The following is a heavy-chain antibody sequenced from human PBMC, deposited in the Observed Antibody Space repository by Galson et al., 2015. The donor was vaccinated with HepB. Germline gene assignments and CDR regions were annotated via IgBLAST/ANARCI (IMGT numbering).Heavy chain of an antibody. D-gene: IGHD2-2*01. J-gene: IGHJ3*02. V-gene: IGHV5-51*01. CDR1: GYTFTSYW. Sequence: SGAEVKEPGESLKISCKGFGYTFTSYWIAWVRQMPGKGLEWMGIIYPGDSDTRYSPSFQGQVIISAGKSISTAYLQWSSLKASDTAIYFGARGYCSDTICYYDAFDIWGQGTMVTVSS. CDR2: IYPGDSDT. CDR3: ARGYCSDTICYYDAFDI.